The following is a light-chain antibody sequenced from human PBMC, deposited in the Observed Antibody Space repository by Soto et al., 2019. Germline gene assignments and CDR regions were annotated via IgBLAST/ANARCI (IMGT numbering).Light chain of an antibody. CDR2: RNN. Sequence: SALTQPPSASGTPGQRVTISCSGSSSNIGSNYVYWYQQLPGTAPKLLIYRNNQRPSGVPDRFSGSKSGTSASLAISGLRSEDEAGYYCAAWDDSLSGSGVFGTGTKVTVL. CDR3: AAWDDSLSGSGV. CDR1: SSNIGSNY. V-gene: IGLV1-47*01. J-gene: IGLJ1*01.